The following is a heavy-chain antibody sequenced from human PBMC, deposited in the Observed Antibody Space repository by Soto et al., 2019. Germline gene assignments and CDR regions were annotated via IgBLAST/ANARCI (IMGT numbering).Heavy chain of an antibody. CDR1: GFTFNNAW. D-gene: IGHD6-6*01. Sequence: SGGSLRLSCAASGFTFNNAWMNWVRQAPGKGLEWVGRIKSKTDGGTTDYAAPVKGRFTISRDDSKNALYLQMNSLKTEDLVVYYFTTGFTRLAAFDIWGNGTKVTASS. V-gene: IGHV3-15*07. CDR2: IKSKTDGGTT. CDR3: TTGFTRLAAFDI. J-gene: IGHJ3*02.